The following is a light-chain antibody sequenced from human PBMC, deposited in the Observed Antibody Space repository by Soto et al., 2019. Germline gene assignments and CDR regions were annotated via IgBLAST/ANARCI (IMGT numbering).Light chain of an antibody. CDR2: EVS. CDR1: SRDVGGYNY. Sequence: QSALTQPPSESGSPGQSVTISCTGTSRDVGGYNYVSWYQQHPGKAPKLMIYEVSKRPSGVPDRFSGSKSGNTASLTVSGLKAEDEADYYCSSYEGSNNLVFGGGTKVTV. CDR3: SSYEGSNNLV. J-gene: IGLJ2*01. V-gene: IGLV2-8*01.